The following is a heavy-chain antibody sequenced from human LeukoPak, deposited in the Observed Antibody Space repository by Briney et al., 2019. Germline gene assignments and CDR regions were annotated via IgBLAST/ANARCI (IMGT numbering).Heavy chain of an antibody. V-gene: IGHV4-59*01. J-gene: IGHJ4*02. CDR3: ARQSGYLDY. CDR2: IYYSGST. Sequence: PSETLSLTCTVSGGSMSSYDWSWIRQPPGKGLEWIGHIYYSGSTNYNPSLKSRVTISVDTSKNQFSLKVNSVTAADTAVYYCARQSGYLDYWGQGTLVTVSS. D-gene: IGHD3-22*01. CDR1: GGSMSSYD.